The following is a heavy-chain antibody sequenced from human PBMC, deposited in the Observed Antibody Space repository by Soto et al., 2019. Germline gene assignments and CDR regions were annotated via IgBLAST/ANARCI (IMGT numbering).Heavy chain of an antibody. CDR3: ARVPVTGYFACLDP. CDR1: GAPITSNY. CDR2: LDHQGYS. Sequence: SETLSLTCSVSGAPITSNYWTWIRQPPGKGLEWIGYLDHQGYSNYSPSLRSRVSMSTDTSKNQLSLKVHSVTAADTAVYYCARVPVTGYFACLDPWGQGTLVTVSS. J-gene: IGHJ5*02. D-gene: IGHD3-9*01. V-gene: IGHV4-59*01.